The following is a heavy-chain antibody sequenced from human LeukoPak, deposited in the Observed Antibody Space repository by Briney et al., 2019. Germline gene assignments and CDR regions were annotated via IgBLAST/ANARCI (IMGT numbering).Heavy chain of an antibody. CDR3: ARDDYGDYHADAFDI. V-gene: IGHV4-31*03. D-gene: IGHD4-17*01. CDR1: GGSISSGGYY. J-gene: IGHJ3*02. Sequence: PSQTLSLTCTVSGGSISSGGYYWSWIRQHPGKGLEWIGYIYYNGSTYYNPSLKSRVTISVDTSKNLLSLKLSSVTAADTAVYYCARDDYGDYHADAFDIWGQGTMVTVSS. CDR2: IYYNGST.